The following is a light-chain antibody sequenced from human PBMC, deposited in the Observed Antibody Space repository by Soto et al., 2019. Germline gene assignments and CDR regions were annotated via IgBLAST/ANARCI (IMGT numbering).Light chain of an antibody. CDR1: QSVGRK. CDR2: DAS. Sequence: EIEMTQSPATLSVSPGERVTLSCRSSQSVGRKLAWYQQKPGQAPRLLIYDASNRAMGVPARFSGSGSGMEFTITISSLQSEDVAVYHCQQYDILPPWTFGQGTKVEI. J-gene: IGKJ1*01. CDR3: QQYDILPPWT. V-gene: IGKV3-15*01.